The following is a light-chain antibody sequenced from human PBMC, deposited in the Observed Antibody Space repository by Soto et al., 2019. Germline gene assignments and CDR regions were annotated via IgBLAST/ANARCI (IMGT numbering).Light chain of an antibody. CDR3: QQYGSSPQT. Sequence: EILLTQSPGTLSLSPGERATLSCTASQSLSSSYLAWYQQKPGQAPRLLIYGASGRATGIPDRFSGGGSGADFALTISRLEPGDSAMYYCQQYGSSPQTFGQGTKV. CDR1: QSLSSSY. J-gene: IGKJ1*01. CDR2: GAS. V-gene: IGKV3-20*01.